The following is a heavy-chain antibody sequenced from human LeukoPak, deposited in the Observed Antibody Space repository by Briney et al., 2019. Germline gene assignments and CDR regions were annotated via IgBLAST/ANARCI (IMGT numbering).Heavy chain of an antibody. CDR3: ASLEDTPMDHYFDY. CDR1: GGSVSSGSYY. V-gene: IGHV4-61*01. D-gene: IGHD5-18*01. J-gene: IGHJ4*02. Sequence: PSETLSHTCTVSGGSVSSGSYYWSWIRQPPGKGLEWIGYIYYSGSANYNPSLKSRVTISVDTSKNQFSLKMSSETAADTAVYYCASLEDTPMDHYFDYWGQGTLVTVSS. CDR2: IYYSGSA.